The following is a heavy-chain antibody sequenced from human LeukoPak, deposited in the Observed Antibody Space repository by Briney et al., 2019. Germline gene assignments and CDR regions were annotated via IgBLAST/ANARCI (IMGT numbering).Heavy chain of an antibody. Sequence: GESLKISCKGSGYSFTSYWIGWVRQMPGKGLEWMGIIYPGDSDTRYSPSFQGHVTISADKSISTAYLQWSSLKASDTAMYYCARRGSRDGYNYDWYFDLWGRGTLVTVSS. J-gene: IGHJ2*01. CDR1: GYSFTSYW. V-gene: IGHV5-51*01. CDR3: ARRGSRDGYNYDWYFDL. D-gene: IGHD5-24*01. CDR2: IYPGDSDT.